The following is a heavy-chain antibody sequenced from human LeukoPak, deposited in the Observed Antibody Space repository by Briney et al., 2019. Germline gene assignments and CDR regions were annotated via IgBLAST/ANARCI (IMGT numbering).Heavy chain of an antibody. Sequence: PGGSLRLSCAASGLTFRGSSLHWVRQASGKGLEWVGRVRSKADYYATAYSASVQGRFTVSRDDSTNTAYLQMNCLKPEDTAIYYCTTDYLSGFYYFDYWGQGTLVTVSS. CDR3: TTDYLSGFYYFDY. D-gene: IGHD2/OR15-2a*01. CDR1: GLTFRGSS. J-gene: IGHJ4*02. CDR2: VRSKADYYAT. V-gene: IGHV3-73*01.